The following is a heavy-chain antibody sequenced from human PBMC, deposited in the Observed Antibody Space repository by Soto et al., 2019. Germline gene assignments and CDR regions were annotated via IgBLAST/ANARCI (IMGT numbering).Heavy chain of an antibody. CDR2: IYYTGFH. Sequence: TPSLTCTVSGDSLRGGDYDWSWIGQPPGKGLEWIGDIYYTGFHFYNPSLKSRLTISLDSSKNQFSLRLNSVTAADTAVYFCARAYRINGWSAYFFDYWGQGTLVNVS. CDR1: GDSLRGGDYD. J-gene: IGHJ4*02. CDR3: ARAYRINGWSAYFFDY. V-gene: IGHV4-30-4*08. D-gene: IGHD6-19*01.